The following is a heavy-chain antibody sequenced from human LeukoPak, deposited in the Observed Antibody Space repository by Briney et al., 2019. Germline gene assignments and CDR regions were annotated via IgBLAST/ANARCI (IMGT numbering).Heavy chain of an antibody. CDR2: IYYSGST. V-gene: IGHV4-59*01. CDR3: ASEGPQRDWFDP. J-gene: IGHJ5*02. CDR1: GGSISSYY. Sequence: PSETLSLTCTVSGGSISSYYWSWVRQPPGQGLEWIGYIYYSGSTNYNPSLKSRVTISVDTSKNQFSLKLSSVTAADTAVYYCASEGPQRDWFDPWGQGTLVTVSS.